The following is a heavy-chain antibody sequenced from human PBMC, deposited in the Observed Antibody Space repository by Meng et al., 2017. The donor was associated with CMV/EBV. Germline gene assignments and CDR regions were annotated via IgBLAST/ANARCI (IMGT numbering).Heavy chain of an antibody. V-gene: IGHV4-59*01. CDR3: ARAHIAVAGTSFDY. CDR2: IYYSGST. Sequence: SETLSLTCTVSGGSISSYYWSWIRQPPGKGLEWIGYIYYSGSTNYNPSLKSRVTISVDTSKNQFSLKLSSVTAADTAVYYCARAHIAVAGTSFDYWGQGTLVTVSS. D-gene: IGHD6-19*01. J-gene: IGHJ4*02. CDR1: GGSISSYY.